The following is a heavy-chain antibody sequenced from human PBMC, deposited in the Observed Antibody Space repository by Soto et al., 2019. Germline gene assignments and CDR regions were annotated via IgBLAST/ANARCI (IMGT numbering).Heavy chain of an antibody. CDR3: ATGGWDRPGYSSGWYYFDY. V-gene: IGHV1-24*01. Sequence: ASVKVSCKVSGYTLTELSMHWVRQAPGKGLEWMGGFDPEDGETIYAQKFQGRVTMTEDTSTDTAYMELSSLRSEDTAVYYCATGGWDRPGYSSGWYYFDYWGQGTLVTVS. CDR1: GYTLTELS. CDR2: FDPEDGET. D-gene: IGHD6-19*01. J-gene: IGHJ4*02.